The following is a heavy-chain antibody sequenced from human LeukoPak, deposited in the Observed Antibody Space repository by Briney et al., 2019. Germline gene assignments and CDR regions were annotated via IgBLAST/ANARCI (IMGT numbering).Heavy chain of an antibody. Sequence: GGSLRLSCAASGFTFSSYGMHWVRPAPGKGLVWVAVIWYDGSNKYDADSVKGRFTISRDNSKNTLYLKMHSLRAEDTAVYYCARRLSVHWFDPWGQGTLVTVSS. CDR2: IWYDGSNK. CDR3: ARRLSVHWFDP. D-gene: IGHD6-6*01. CDR1: GFTFSSYG. V-gene: IGHV3-33*01. J-gene: IGHJ5*02.